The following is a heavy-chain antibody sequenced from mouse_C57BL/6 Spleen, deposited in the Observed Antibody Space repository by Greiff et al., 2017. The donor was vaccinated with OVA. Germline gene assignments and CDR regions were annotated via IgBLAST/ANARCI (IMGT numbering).Heavy chain of an antibody. J-gene: IGHJ4*01. CDR3: ARGLAWLYYAMDY. D-gene: IGHD4-1*01. Sequence: VQLQQPGTELVKPGASVKLSCKASGYTFTSYWMHWVKQRPGQGLEWIGNINPSNGGTNYNEKFKSKATLTVDKSSSTAYMQLSSLTSEDSAVYYCARGLAWLYYAMDYWGQGTSVTVSS. V-gene: IGHV1-53*01. CDR1: GYTFTSYW. CDR2: INPSNGGT.